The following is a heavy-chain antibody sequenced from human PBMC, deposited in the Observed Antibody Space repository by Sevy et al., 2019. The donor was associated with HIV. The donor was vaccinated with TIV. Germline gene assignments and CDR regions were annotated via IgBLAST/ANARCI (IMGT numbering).Heavy chain of an antibody. D-gene: IGHD2-15*01. CDR1: GFTFSSYW. CDR3: VAANTWQDY. Sequence: GSLRLSCAASGFTFSSYWMHWVRQAPGKGLVWVSGVNSDGSSTNYADSVKGRFTMSRDSAKNTLYLQMNSLRAEDTAVYFCVAANTWQDYWGQGTLVTVSS. J-gene: IGHJ4*02. CDR2: VNSDGSST. V-gene: IGHV3-74*01.